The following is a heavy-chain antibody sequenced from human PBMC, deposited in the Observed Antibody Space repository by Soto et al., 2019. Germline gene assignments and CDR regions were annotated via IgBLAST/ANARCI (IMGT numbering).Heavy chain of an antibody. V-gene: IGHV3-48*03. CDR2: ISSSGSTI. D-gene: IGHD6-6*01. Sequence: PGGSRRLSWAASGFTFSSYEMNWVRQAPGKGLEWVSYISSSGSTIYYADSVKGRFTISRDNAKNSLYLQMNSLRAEDTAVYYCARVASIAALWGQGTLVTVSS. CDR1: GFTFSSYE. J-gene: IGHJ4*02. CDR3: ARVASIAAL.